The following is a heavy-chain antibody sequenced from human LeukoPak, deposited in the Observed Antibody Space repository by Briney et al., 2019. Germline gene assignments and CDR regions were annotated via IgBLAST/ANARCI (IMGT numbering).Heavy chain of an antibody. CDR3: ASDGHAYGRGSPHY. D-gene: IGHD3-10*01. J-gene: IGHJ4*02. Sequence: PGGPLRLSCAASGFTFSDYYMSGIRQSPGKGLEWVSYISSSGSPKYYAGSVKGRLTISRENAKNSYLQLNSLRAEDTAVYYCASDGHAYGRGSPHYWGQGNLVSVS. CDR1: GFTFSDYY. V-gene: IGHV3-11*01. CDR2: ISSSGSPK.